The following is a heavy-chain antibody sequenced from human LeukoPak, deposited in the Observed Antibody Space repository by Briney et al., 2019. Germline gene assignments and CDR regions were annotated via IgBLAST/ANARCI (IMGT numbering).Heavy chain of an antibody. J-gene: IGHJ5*02. CDR2: IYYSGST. Sequence: SETLSLTCTVSGGSISSYYWSWIRQPPGKGLEWIGYIYYSGSTNYNPSLKSRVTISVDTSKNQFSLKLSSVTAADTAVYYCAGGHDFWSGYYDNWFDPWGQGTLATVSS. CDR1: GGSISSYY. CDR3: AGGHDFWSGYYDNWFDP. V-gene: IGHV4-59*01. D-gene: IGHD3-3*01.